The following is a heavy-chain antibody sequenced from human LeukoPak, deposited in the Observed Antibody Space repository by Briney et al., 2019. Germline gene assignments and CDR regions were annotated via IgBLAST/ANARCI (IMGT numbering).Heavy chain of an antibody. J-gene: IGHJ6*03. CDR2: ISSNSSYI. V-gene: IGHV3-21*01. D-gene: IGHD3-3*01. Sequence: GSLRLSCAASGFTFSSYSMNWVRQASGKGLEWVSSISSNSSYIYYADSVKGRFTISRDNAKNSLYLQMNSLRAEDTAVYYCARALAYYDFWSGFAHKNYYYYYMDVWGKGTTVTVSS. CDR3: ARALAYYDFWSGFAHKNYYYYYMDV. CDR1: GFTFSSYS.